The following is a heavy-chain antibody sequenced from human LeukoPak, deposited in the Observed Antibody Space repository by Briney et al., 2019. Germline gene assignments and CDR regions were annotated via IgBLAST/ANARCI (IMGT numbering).Heavy chain of an antibody. CDR2: IWYDGSNK. V-gene: IGHV3-33*01. D-gene: IGHD3-10*01. CDR3: AREGTVRWYYGMDV. J-gene: IGHJ6*02. Sequence: GGSLRLSCAASGFTFSSYGMHWVRQAPGKGLEWVAVIWYDGSNKYYADSVKGRFTISRDNSKNTLYLQMNSLRAEDTAVYYCAREGTVRWYYGMDVWCQGTTVTVSS. CDR1: GFTFSSYG.